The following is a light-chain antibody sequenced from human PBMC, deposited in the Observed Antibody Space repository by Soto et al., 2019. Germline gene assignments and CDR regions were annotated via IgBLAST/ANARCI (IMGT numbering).Light chain of an antibody. V-gene: IGKV3-15*01. CDR1: QSAISN. CDR2: DAS. Sequence: EIVVTQSPATLSVSPGERVTLSCRASQSAISNLAWSQQKPGQTPRLLSYDASTRATDIPARFSGSGSGTDVTRTISSLLSEDFAVYYCHQYYKWPLTFGGGTKVDIK. CDR3: HQYYKWPLT. J-gene: IGKJ4*01.